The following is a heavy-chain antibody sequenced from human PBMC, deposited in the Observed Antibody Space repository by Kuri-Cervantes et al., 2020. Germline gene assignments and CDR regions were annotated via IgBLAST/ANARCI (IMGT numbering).Heavy chain of an antibody. Sequence: SQTLSLTCAVSGGSISSSNWWSWVRQPPGKGLEWIGNIYYSGSTYYNPSLKSRVTISVDTSKNQFSLKLSSVTAADTAVYSCARQEGGKVGAVDYWGQGTQVTVSS. CDR1: GGSISSSNW. J-gene: IGHJ4*02. CDR3: ARQEGGKVGAVDY. V-gene: IGHV4-4*02. D-gene: IGHD1-26*01. CDR2: IYYSGST.